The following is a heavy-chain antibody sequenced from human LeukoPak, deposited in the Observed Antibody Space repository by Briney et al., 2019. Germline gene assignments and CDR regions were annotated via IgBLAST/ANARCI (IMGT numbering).Heavy chain of an antibody. CDR3: AREAVVVPAAMSYYYGMDV. D-gene: IGHD2-2*01. CDR2: IYYSGST. CDR1: GGSVSSGSYY. J-gene: IGHJ6*02. V-gene: IGHV4-61*01. Sequence: SENLSLTCTVSGGSVSSGSYYWRWIRQPPGKGLKWIGYIYYSGSTNYNPSLKSRVTISVDTSKNQFSLKLSSVTAADTAVYYCAREAVVVPAAMSYYYGMDVWGQGTTVTVSS.